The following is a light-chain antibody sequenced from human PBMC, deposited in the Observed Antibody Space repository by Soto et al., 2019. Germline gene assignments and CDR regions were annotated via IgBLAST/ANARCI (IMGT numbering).Light chain of an antibody. Sequence: EIVLTQSPDTLSVAEVERSTLSFSASQSVGNNFLAWYQQKPGQAPTLLIYDASSRASGLPDRFSGSGSETDFTLTVSRLELEDFAVYFCHQYGTSPQTFGQGTKVDIK. CDR3: HQYGTSPQT. V-gene: IGKV3-20*01. CDR2: DAS. CDR1: QSVGNNF. J-gene: IGKJ1*01.